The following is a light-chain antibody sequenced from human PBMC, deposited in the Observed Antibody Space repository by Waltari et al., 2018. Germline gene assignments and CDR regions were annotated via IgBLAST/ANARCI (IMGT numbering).Light chain of an antibody. J-gene: IGLJ3*02. Sequence: QQPEEGPRYLMKVNSYGSHSKVDEIPDRFSGSSSGAERYLTISTLQSEDEADYYCQTGGHGTWVFGGGTKLTVL. CDR2: VNSYGSH. CDR3: QTGGHGTWV. V-gene: IGLV4-69*01.